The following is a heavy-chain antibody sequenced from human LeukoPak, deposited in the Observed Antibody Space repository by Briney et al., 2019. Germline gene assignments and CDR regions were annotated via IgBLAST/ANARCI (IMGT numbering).Heavy chain of an antibody. CDR3: AREATYNYDSSGQRPGGSYFDC. CDR2: IYYSGST. Sequence: PSETLSLTCTVSGGSISSYYWNWIRQPPGKGLEWIGYIYYSGSTNYNPSLKSRVTISVDTSKNQFSLTLSSVTAADTAVYYCAREATYNYDSSGQRPGGSYFDCWGQGTLVTVSS. J-gene: IGHJ4*02. D-gene: IGHD3-22*01. CDR1: GGSISSYY. V-gene: IGHV4-59*01.